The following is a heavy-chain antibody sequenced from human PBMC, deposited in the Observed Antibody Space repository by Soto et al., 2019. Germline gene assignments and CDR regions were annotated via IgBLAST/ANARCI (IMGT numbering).Heavy chain of an antibody. Sequence: GASVKVSCQASGYTFTSYGISWVRQAPGQGLEWMGWISAYNGNTNNAQKLQGRVTMTTDTSTGTAYMELRSLRSDDTAVYYCARDHRNTEAYGDYWGQGTLVTVSS. J-gene: IGHJ4*02. CDR1: GYTFTSYG. D-gene: IGHD3-10*01. CDR2: ISAYNGNT. CDR3: ARDHRNTEAYGDY. V-gene: IGHV1-18*01.